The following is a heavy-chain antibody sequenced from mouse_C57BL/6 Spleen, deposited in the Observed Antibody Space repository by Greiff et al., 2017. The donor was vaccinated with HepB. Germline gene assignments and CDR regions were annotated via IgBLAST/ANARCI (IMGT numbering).Heavy chain of an antibody. Sequence: QVQLQQSGAELVKPGASVKISCKASGYAFSSYWMNWVKQRPGKGLEWIGQIYPGDGDTNYNGKFKGKATLTADKSSSTAYMQLSSLTSEDSAVYFCARWGYGNSFDYWGQGTTLTVSS. D-gene: IGHD2-1*01. CDR2: IYPGDGDT. J-gene: IGHJ2*01. CDR1: GYAFSSYW. CDR3: ARWGYGNSFDY. V-gene: IGHV1-80*01.